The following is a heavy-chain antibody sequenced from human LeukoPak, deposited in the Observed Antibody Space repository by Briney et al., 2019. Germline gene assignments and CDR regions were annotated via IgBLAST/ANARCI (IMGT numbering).Heavy chain of an antibody. Sequence: SETLSLTCTVSGGSMTTHHWNWIRQTPGKELEWIGYVFDSGRTKENPSLKSRVTLSADTSKNQLSLRLSSVTAADTAVYYCTTIKRGNIFGYFDFWGQGILVTVSS. D-gene: IGHD5-18*01. CDR3: TTIKRGNIFGYFDF. V-gene: IGHV4-59*11. CDR1: GGSMTTHH. CDR2: VFDSGRT. J-gene: IGHJ4*02.